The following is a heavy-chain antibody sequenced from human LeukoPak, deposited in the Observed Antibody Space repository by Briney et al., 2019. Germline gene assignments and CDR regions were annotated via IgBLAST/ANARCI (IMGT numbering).Heavy chain of an antibody. CDR1: GFTFSSYG. Sequence: PGGSLRLSCAASGFTFSSYGMHWVRQAPGKGLEWVAFIRYDGSNKYYADSVKGRFTISRDNSKNTLYLQMNSLRAEDTAVYYCAKDKGSTAMAASLGVLDYWGQGTLVTVSS. CDR3: AKDKGSTAMAASLGVLDY. CDR2: IRYDGSNK. V-gene: IGHV3-30*02. D-gene: IGHD5-18*01. J-gene: IGHJ4*02.